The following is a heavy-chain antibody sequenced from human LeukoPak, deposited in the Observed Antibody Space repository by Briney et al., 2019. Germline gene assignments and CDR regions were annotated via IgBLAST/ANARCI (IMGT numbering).Heavy chain of an antibody. CDR1: GGSVSSGSYY. CDR2: IYYSGST. Sequence: SETLSLTCTVSGGSVSSGSYYWSWIRQPPGKGLEWIGYIYYSGSTYYNPSLKSRVTISVDTSKNQFSLKLSSVTAADTAVYYCARNKVTSNWFDPWGQGTLVTVSS. V-gene: IGHV4-30-4*08. D-gene: IGHD2-21*02. CDR3: ARNKVTSNWFDP. J-gene: IGHJ5*02.